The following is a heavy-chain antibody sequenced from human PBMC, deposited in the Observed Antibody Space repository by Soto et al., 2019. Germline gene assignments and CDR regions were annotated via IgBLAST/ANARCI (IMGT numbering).Heavy chain of an antibody. V-gene: IGHV1-18*01. D-gene: IGHD6-19*01. J-gene: IGHJ4*02. CDR1: GYIFTSYG. CDR2: ISAYNGNT. CDR3: ARDPSDSSGWYRAPDFDY. Sequence: QVQLVQSGAEVKKPGASVKVSCKASGYIFTSYGISWVRQAPGQGLEWMGWISAYNGNTNYAQKLQGRVTMTTDTSTSTAYMELRSLRSDDTAVYYCARDPSDSSGWYRAPDFDYWGQGTLVTVSS.